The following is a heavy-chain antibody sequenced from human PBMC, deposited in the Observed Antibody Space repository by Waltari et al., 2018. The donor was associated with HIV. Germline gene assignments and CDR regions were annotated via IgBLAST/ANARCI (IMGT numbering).Heavy chain of an antibody. CDR1: GYTFISYY. D-gene: IGHD2-15*01. Sequence: QVQLVQSGAEVKKPGASVKVSCKASGYTFISYYMHWVRQAPGQGLEWMGIINPSGNSKSYVQKFQGRLTMTRDTSTSTGYMELSSLRSEDTAVYYCARAPCSGGSCRLFDYWGQGTLVTVSS. J-gene: IGHJ4*02. CDR2: INPSGNSK. V-gene: IGHV1-46*01. CDR3: ARAPCSGGSCRLFDY.